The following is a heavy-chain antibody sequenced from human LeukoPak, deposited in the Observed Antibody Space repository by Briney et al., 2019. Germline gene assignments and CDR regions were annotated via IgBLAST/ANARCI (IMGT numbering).Heavy chain of an antibody. CDR1: GFSFSSYA. Sequence: AGGSLRLSCAASGFSFSSYAMTWVRQAPGKGLEWVSAISGSGGGTYYADSVKGRFTLSRDNSKNTLYLQMNSLRAEDTAVYYCAELGITMIGGVWGKGTTVTISS. D-gene: IGHD3-10*02. CDR3: AELGITMIGGV. V-gene: IGHV3-23*01. J-gene: IGHJ6*04. CDR2: ISGSGGGT.